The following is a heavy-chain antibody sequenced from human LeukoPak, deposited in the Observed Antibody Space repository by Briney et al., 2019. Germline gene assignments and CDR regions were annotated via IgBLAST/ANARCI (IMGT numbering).Heavy chain of an antibody. J-gene: IGHJ6*03. Sequence: ASVKVSCKASGYTFTSYGICWVRQAPGQGLEWMGWISAYNGNTNYAQKLQGRVTMTTDTSTSTAYMELRSLRSDDTAVYYCARGYSSSPRYYYYYMDVWGKGTTVTVSS. D-gene: IGHD6-13*01. V-gene: IGHV1-18*01. CDR3: ARGYSSSPRYYYYYMDV. CDR1: GYTFTSYG. CDR2: ISAYNGNT.